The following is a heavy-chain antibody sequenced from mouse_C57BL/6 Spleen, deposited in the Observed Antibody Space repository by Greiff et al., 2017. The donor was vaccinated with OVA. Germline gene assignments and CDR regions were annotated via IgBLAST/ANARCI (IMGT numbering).Heavy chain of an antibody. CDR1: GYTFTSYW. J-gene: IGHJ2*01. V-gene: IGHV1-69*01. D-gene: IGHD4-1*01. CDR3: ARRAGTGNYFDY. Sequence: QVHVKQPGAELVMPGASVKLSCKASGYTFTSYWMHWVKQRPGQGLEWIGEIDPSDSYTNYNQKFKGKSTLTVDKSSSTAYMQLSSLTSEDSAVYYCARRAGTGNYFDYWGQGTTLTVSS. CDR2: IDPSDSYT.